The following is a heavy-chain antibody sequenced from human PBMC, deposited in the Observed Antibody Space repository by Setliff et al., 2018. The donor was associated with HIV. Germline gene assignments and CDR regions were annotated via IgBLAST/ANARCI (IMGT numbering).Heavy chain of an antibody. CDR1: NVSITSYY. CDR2: ISSSGTT. Sequence: PSATLSLTCTVSNVSITSYYWSWIRQPAGRALEWIGRISSSGTTKYNPSLKSRVSMSIDTSKNQFSLKMSSVTAADTAVYYCARGVVDYDFWSGSGDYYYMDVWGKGTTVTVSS. D-gene: IGHD3-3*01. J-gene: IGHJ6*03. CDR3: ARGVVDYDFWSGSGDYYYMDV. V-gene: IGHV4-4*07.